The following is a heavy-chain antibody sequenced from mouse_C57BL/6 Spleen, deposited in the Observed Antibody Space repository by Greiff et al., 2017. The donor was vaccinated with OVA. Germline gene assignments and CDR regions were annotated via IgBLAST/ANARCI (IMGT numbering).Heavy chain of an antibody. D-gene: IGHD1-1*01. CDR3: ARPPTVVDGYFDV. CDR2: IYPRSGNT. V-gene: IGHV1-81*01. J-gene: IGHJ1*03. CDR1: GYTFTSYG. Sequence: VQLQESGAELARPGASVKLSCKASGYTFTSYGISWVKQRTGQGLEWIGEIYPRSGNTYYNEKFKGKATLTADKSSSTAYMELRSLTSEDSAVYFCARPPTVVDGYFDVWGTGTTVTVSS.